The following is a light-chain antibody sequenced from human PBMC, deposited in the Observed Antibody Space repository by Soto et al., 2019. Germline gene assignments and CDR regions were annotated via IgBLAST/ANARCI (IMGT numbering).Light chain of an antibody. CDR2: LNSDGSH. Sequence: QLVLTQSPSASASLGASVKLTCTLSSGHSSYAIAWHQQQPEKGPRYLMKLNSDGSHSKGDGIPDRFSGSSSGAERYLTISSIQSEYEADYYCQTWGTGIHYVVGNGTKLTVL. J-gene: IGLJ1*01. CDR1: SGHSSYA. V-gene: IGLV4-69*01. CDR3: QTWGTGIHYV.